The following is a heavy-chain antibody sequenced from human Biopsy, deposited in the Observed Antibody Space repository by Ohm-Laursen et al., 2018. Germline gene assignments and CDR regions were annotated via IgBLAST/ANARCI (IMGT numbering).Heavy chain of an antibody. Sequence: SLRLSCAASGLIFDDYAMHWVRQAPGKGLEWVSGISWNSVGIGYADSVKGRFTISRDNAKNFLYLEMNNLRPEDTALYYCAKIHCSGGSCYPNAFDMWGHGTRVTVS. CDR3: AKIHCSGGSCYPNAFDM. V-gene: IGHV3-9*01. J-gene: IGHJ3*02. D-gene: IGHD2-15*01. CDR2: ISWNSVGI. CDR1: GLIFDDYA.